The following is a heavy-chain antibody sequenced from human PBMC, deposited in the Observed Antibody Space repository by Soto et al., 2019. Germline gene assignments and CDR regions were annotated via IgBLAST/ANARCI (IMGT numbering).Heavy chain of an antibody. Sequence: GGSLRLSCAASGFTLSSYAMSWVRQAPGKGLEWVSYISSSSSTIYYADSVKGRFTISRDNAKNSLYLQMNSLRDEDTAVYYCARGPTDDITGTGYYYYGMDVWGQGTTVTVSS. D-gene: IGHD1-20*01. CDR2: ISSSSSTI. V-gene: IGHV3-48*02. CDR3: ARGPTDDITGTGYYYYGMDV. CDR1: GFTLSSYA. J-gene: IGHJ6*02.